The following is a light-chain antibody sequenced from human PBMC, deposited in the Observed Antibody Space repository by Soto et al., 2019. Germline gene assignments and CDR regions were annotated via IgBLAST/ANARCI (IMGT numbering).Light chain of an antibody. CDR2: KAS. CDR3: QQYNTYPLT. Sequence: DIQMTQSPSTLSASVGDRVTITCRASQSISTWLAWYQQKPGKAPKLLIYKASSLESGVTSRFSGSGSGTEFTLTISSLQPDDFATYYCQQYNTYPLTFGGGNTVELK. CDR1: QSISTW. J-gene: IGKJ4*01. V-gene: IGKV1-5*03.